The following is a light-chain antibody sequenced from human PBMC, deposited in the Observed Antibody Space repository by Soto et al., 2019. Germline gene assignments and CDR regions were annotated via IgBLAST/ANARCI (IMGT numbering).Light chain of an antibody. CDR1: SSDVGGYNY. Sequence: QSALTQPASVSGSPGQSITISCTGTSSDVGGYNYVSWYQQHPGKAPKLMIYEVSKRPSGVSNRFSGSKSGNTASLTISGLQAEDEADYYCCSYAGSSTFYVFGTGTQLTVL. CDR2: EVS. J-gene: IGLJ1*01. CDR3: CSYAGSSTFYV. V-gene: IGLV2-23*02.